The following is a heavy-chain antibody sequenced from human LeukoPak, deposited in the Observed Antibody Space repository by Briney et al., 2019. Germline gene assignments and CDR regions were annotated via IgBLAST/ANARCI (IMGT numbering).Heavy chain of an antibody. J-gene: IGHJ5*02. V-gene: IGHV3-53*05. D-gene: IGHD1-26*01. CDR1: GFTVSSNY. CDR3: AKDRYSGSYNWFDP. CDR2: IYSGGST. Sequence: GGSLTLSCAASGFTVSSNYMSWVRQAPGKGLEWVSVIYSGGSTYYADSVKGRFTISRDNSKNSLYLQMNSLRTEDTALYYCAKDRYSGSYNWFDPWGQGTLVTVSS.